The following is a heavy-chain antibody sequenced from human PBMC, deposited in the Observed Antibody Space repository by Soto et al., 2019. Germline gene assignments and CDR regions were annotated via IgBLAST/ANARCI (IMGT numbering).Heavy chain of an antibody. CDR3: ARDKYSSSSGRWYYYYGMDV. D-gene: IGHD6-6*01. V-gene: IGHV3-30-3*01. CDR2: ISYDGSNK. CDR1: GFTFSSYA. J-gene: IGHJ6*02. Sequence: GGSLRLSCAASGFTFSSYAMHWVRQAPGKGLEWVAVISYDGSNKYYADSVKGRFTISRDNSKNTLYLQMNSLRAEDTAVYYCARDKYSSSSGRWYYYYGMDVWGQGTTVTVSS.